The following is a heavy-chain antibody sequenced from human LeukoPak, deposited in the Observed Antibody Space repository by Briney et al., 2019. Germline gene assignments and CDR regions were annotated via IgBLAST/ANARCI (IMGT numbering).Heavy chain of an antibody. J-gene: IGHJ6*03. D-gene: IGHD6-13*01. V-gene: IGHV3-23*01. CDR1: GFTFSSYA. Sequence: TGGSLRLSCAASGFTFSSYAMSWVRQAPGKGLEWVSAISGSGGSTYYADSVKGRFTISRDNSKNTLYLQMNSLRAEDTAVYYCAKVSSSWDYYYYYYMDVWGKGTTVTISS. CDR2: ISGSGGST. CDR3: AKVSSSWDYYYYYYMDV.